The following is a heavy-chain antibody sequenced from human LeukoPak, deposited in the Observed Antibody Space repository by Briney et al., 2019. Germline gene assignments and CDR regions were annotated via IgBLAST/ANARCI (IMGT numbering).Heavy chain of an antibody. CDR2: INWNGGST. J-gene: IGHJ3*02. Sequence: GGSLRLSCAASGFPFDDYGMSWVRQAPGKGLEWVSGINWNGGSTGYADSVKGRFTISRDNAKNSLYLQVSSLRAEDTAWYYCARGQNYYGSGSQTFDIWGQGTMVTVSS. V-gene: IGHV3-20*04. D-gene: IGHD3-10*01. CDR3: ARGQNYYGSGSQTFDI. CDR1: GFPFDDYG.